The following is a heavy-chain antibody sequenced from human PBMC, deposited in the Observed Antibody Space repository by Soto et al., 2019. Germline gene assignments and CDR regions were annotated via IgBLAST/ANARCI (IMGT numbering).Heavy chain of an antibody. CDR3: AGEKGGTTGIDF. J-gene: IGHJ4*02. Sequence: QAQLVQSGAEVKKPGASVKVSCKASGYTFTGYDINWVRQATGQGLEWMGWMNPNSGNTGYAQNFQGRVTMTRDNSISTAYMELISLRDDDSAVYYCAGEKGGTTGIDFWGQGALVTVSS. CDR2: MNPNSGNT. CDR1: GYTFTGYD. V-gene: IGHV1-8*01. D-gene: IGHD1-7*01.